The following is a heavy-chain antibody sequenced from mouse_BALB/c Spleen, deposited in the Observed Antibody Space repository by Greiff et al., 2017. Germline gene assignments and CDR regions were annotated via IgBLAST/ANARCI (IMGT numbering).Heavy chain of an antibody. D-gene: IGHD1-1*01. V-gene: IGHV1-18*01. CDR1: GYTFTDYN. Sequence: EVQVVESGPELVKPGASVKIPCKASGYTFTDYNMDWVKQSHGKSLEWIGDINPNNGGTIYNQKFKGKATLTVDKSSSTAYMELRSLTSEDTAVYYCARGITTVVERAFWGQGTLVTVSA. CDR3: ARGITTVVERAF. J-gene: IGHJ3*01. CDR2: INPNNGGT.